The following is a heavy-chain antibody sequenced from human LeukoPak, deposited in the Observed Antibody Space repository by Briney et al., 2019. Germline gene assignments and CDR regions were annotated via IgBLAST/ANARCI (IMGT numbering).Heavy chain of an antibody. Sequence: SETLSLTCAVYGGSFSGYYWSWIRQPPGKGLEWIGEINHSGSTNYNPSLKSRVTISVDTSKNQFSLKLSSVTAADTAVYYCARPLKPFGESSDDAFDIWGQETMVTASS. J-gene: IGHJ3*02. CDR3: ARPLKPFGESSDDAFDI. D-gene: IGHD3-10*01. V-gene: IGHV4-34*01. CDR1: GGSFSGYY. CDR2: INHSGST.